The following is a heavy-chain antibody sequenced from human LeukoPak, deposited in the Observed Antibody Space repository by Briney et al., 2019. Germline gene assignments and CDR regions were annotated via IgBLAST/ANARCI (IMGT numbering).Heavy chain of an antibody. CDR3: ARARDYYGSELKSWFDP. V-gene: IGHV1-18*01. Sequence: ASVKVSCKASGYTFTSYGISWVRQAPGQGLEWMGWISAYNGNTNYAQKLQGRVTMTTDTSTSTAYMELRSLRSDDTAVYYCARARDYYGSELKSWFDPWGQGTLVNVSS. CDR1: GYTFTSYG. D-gene: IGHD3-10*01. J-gene: IGHJ5*02. CDR2: ISAYNGNT.